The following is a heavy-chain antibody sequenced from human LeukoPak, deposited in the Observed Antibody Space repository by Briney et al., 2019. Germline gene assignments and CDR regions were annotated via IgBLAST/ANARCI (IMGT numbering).Heavy chain of an antibody. Sequence: SETLSLTCTVSGGSISSYYWSWIRQPPGKGLEWIGYIYYSGSTNYNPSLKSRVTISVDTSKNQFSLKLSSVTAADTAVYYCARDLTALLYYDFWSGYPDAALDIWGQGTMVTVSS. CDR3: ARDLTALLYYDFWSGYPDAALDI. CDR2: IYYSGST. J-gene: IGHJ3*02. V-gene: IGHV4-59*01. CDR1: GGSISSYY. D-gene: IGHD3-3*01.